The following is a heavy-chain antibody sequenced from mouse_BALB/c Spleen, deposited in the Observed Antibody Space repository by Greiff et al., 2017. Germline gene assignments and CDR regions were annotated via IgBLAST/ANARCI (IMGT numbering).Heavy chain of an antibody. D-gene: IGHD2-1*01. CDR1: GFNIKDTY. J-gene: IGHJ2*01. Sequence: VQLQQSGAELVKPGASVKLSCTASGFNIKDTYMHWVKQRPEQGLEWIGRIDPANGNTKYDPKFQGKATITADTSSNTAYLQLSSLTSEDTAVYYCARSPYGNYLFDYWGQGTTLTVSS. V-gene: IGHV14-3*02. CDR2: IDPANGNT. CDR3: ARSPYGNYLFDY.